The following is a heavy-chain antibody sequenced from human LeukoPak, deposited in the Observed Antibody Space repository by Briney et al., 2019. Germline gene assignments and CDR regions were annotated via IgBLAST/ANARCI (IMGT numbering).Heavy chain of an antibody. CDR1: GYTFTSYD. D-gene: IGHD6-13*01. Sequence: ASVKVSCKASGYTFTSYDINWVRQSTGQGLEWRGWMNPNSGNTGYAQKFQGRVTMTRNTSISTAYMELSSLRSEDTAVYYCAMLAAAGLTFDYWGQGTLVTVSS. V-gene: IGHV1-8*01. CDR3: AMLAAAGLTFDY. J-gene: IGHJ4*02. CDR2: MNPNSGNT.